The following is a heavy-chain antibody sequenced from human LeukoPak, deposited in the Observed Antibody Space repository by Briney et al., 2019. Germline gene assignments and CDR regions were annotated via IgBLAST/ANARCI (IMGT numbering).Heavy chain of an antibody. V-gene: IGHV1-18*04. Sequence: ASVKVSCKASGYTFTSYGISWVRQAPGQGLKWMGWISAYNGNTNYAQKLQGRVTMTTDTSTSTAYMELRSLRSDDTAVYYCARGPISLWFGDLFIYWGQGTLVTVSS. CDR1: GYTFTSYG. D-gene: IGHD3-10*01. CDR2: ISAYNGNT. CDR3: ARGPISLWFGDLFIY. J-gene: IGHJ4*02.